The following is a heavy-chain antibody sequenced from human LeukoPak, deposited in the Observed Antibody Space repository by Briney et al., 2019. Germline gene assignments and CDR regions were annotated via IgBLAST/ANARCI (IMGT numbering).Heavy chain of an antibody. CDR2: IRYDGSNK. J-gene: IGHJ4*02. CDR3: AKDLDGDTAMTTDC. V-gene: IGHV3-30*02. CDR1: GFTFSGYG. D-gene: IGHD5-18*01. Sequence: PGGSLRLSCAASGFTFSGYGMHWFRQAPGKGLEWVAFIRYDGSNKYYADSVKGRFTISRDNSKNTLYLQMNSLRAEDTAVYYCAKDLDGDTAMTTDCWGQGTLVTVSS.